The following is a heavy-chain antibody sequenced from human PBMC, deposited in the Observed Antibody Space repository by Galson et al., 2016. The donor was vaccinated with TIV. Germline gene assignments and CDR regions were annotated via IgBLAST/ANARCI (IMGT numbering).Heavy chain of an antibody. D-gene: IGHD2-21*01. CDR1: GLIVSSNY. CDR2: ISSGGTT. CDR3: ARDRRHCGNECYLYYYYGMDV. J-gene: IGHJ6*02. V-gene: IGHV3-66*02. Sequence: SLRLSCAASGLIVSSNYMSWVRQAPGKGLEWVSLISSGGTTSYADSVRGRFTISRDNSNNLVYLQMNKLRPEDTAVYYCARDRRHCGNECYLYYYYGMDVWGQGATVTVSS.